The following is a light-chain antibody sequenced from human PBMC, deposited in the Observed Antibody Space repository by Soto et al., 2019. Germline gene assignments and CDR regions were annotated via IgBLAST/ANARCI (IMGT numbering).Light chain of an antibody. CDR2: DVS. V-gene: IGLV2-14*01. CDR3: CSFTSTSTPYV. Sequence: QSALTQPASVSGSPGQSITISCTGTSSDVGGYNYVSWYQQHPGKAPKLMIYDVSNRPSGVSSRFSASKSGNTASLTISGLQAEDEADYYCCSFTSTSTPYVFGTGTKVPVL. J-gene: IGLJ1*01. CDR1: SSDVGGYNY.